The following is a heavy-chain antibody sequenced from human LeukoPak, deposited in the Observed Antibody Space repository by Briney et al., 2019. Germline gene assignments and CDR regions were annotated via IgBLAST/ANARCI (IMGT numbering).Heavy chain of an antibody. CDR2: INPNSGGT. D-gene: IGHD5-24*01. J-gene: IGHJ3*02. Sequence: ASVKVSCKASGYTFTGYYMHWVRQAPGQGLEWMGWINPNSGGTNYAQKFQGRVTMTRDTSISTAYMELSRLRSDDTAVYYCARQTVEMATIRGIDAFDIWGQGTMVTVSS. CDR1: GYTFTGYY. CDR3: ARQTVEMATIRGIDAFDI. V-gene: IGHV1-2*02.